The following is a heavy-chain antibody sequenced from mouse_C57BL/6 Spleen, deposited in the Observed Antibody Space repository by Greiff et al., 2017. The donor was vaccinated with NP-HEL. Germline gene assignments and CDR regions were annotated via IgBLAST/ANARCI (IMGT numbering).Heavy chain of an antibody. CDR2: IDPANGNT. CDR3: ARNYYGSSYGYYFDY. Sequence: VQLQQSVAELVRPGASVKLSCTASGFNIKNTYMHWVKQRPEQGLEWIGRIDPANGNTKYAPKFPGKATITADTSSNTAYLQLSSLTSEDTAIYYCARNYYGSSYGYYFDYWGQGTTLTVSS. D-gene: IGHD1-1*01. J-gene: IGHJ2*01. CDR1: GFNIKNTY. V-gene: IGHV14-3*01.